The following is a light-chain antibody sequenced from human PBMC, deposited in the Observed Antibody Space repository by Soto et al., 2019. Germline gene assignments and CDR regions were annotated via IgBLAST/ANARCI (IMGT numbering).Light chain of an antibody. CDR1: QSIETY. CDR3: QQSYSSPRT. V-gene: IGKV1-39*01. Sequence: DIQMTQSPSSLSASVGDRVTITCRASQSIETYLNWYQQKPGKAPQLLIYAASSLHAGVPSRFSGSGSETDFTLTISSLRPEDFATYYCQQSYSSPRTFGRGTKVEI. CDR2: AAS. J-gene: IGKJ1*01.